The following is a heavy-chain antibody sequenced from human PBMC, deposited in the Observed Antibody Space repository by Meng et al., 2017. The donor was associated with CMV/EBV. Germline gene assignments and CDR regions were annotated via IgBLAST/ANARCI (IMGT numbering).Heavy chain of an antibody. CDR1: GFTFSSYS. Sequence: ETLSLTCAASGFTFSSYSMNWVRQAPGKGLEWVSSISSSSSNIYYADSVKGRFTISRDNAKNSLYLQMNSLRAEDTAVYYCARSPGTGSYWGQGTLVTVSS. CDR3: ARSPGTGSY. CDR2: ISSSSSNI. D-gene: IGHD3/OR15-3a*01. J-gene: IGHJ4*02. V-gene: IGHV3-21*01.